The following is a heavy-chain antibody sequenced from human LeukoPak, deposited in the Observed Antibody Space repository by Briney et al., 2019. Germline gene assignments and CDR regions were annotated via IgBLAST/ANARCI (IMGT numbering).Heavy chain of an antibody. J-gene: IGHJ4*02. D-gene: IGHD1-26*01. CDR3: AKDRELLPFYFDS. V-gene: IGHV3-23*01. CDR1: GFTFSSYA. CDR2: ISGSGGST. Sequence: GGSLRLSCAASGFTFSSYAMSWVRQAPGKGLERVSGISGSGGSTYYADSVKGRFTISRDNSKNTLYLQMNSLRAEDTAVYYCAKDRELLPFYFDSWGQGTLVTVSS.